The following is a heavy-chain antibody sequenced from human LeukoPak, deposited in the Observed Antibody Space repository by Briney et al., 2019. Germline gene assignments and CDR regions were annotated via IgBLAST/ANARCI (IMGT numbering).Heavy chain of an antibody. CDR2: INHSGST. CDR1: GGSFSGYY. CDR3: ASGDRHYYGSGSYYTPRRYYYYMDV. J-gene: IGHJ6*03. Sequence: SETLSLTCAVYGGSFSGYYWSWIRQPPGKGLEWIGEINHSGSTNYNPSLKSRVTISVDTSKNQFSLKLSSVTAADTAVYYCASGDRHYYGSGSYYTPRRYYYYMDVWGKGTTVTVSS. V-gene: IGHV4-34*01. D-gene: IGHD3-10*01.